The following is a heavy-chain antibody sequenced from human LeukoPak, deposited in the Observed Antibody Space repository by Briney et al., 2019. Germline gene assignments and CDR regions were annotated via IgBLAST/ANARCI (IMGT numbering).Heavy chain of an antibody. V-gene: IGHV3-23*01. CDR1: GFTFSSYA. D-gene: IGHD3-22*01. CDR2: ISGSGGST. CDR3: AKDRDSSGFPGWYFDL. Sequence: GGSLRLSCAASGFTFSSYAMSWVRQAPGKGLEWVSVISGSGGSTYYADSVKGRFTISRDNSKNTLYLQMNSLRAEDTAVYYCAKDRDSSGFPGWYFDLWGRGTLVTVSS. J-gene: IGHJ2*01.